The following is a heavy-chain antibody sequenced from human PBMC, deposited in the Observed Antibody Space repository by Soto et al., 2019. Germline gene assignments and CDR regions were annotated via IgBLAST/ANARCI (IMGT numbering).Heavy chain of an antibody. CDR2: IYYSGNT. J-gene: IGHJ4*02. CDR3: VRYCSTTKCPFDY. CDR1: GGSISSGGSY. V-gene: IGHV4-30-4*01. Sequence: SETLSLTCTVSGGSISSGGSYWGWIRQPPGKGLEWIGYIYYSGNTYFNPSLKSRVTLSVDTSKNQFSLNLSSVTAAGTAVYYCVRYCSTTKCPFDYWGQGTLVTVS. D-gene: IGHD2-2*01.